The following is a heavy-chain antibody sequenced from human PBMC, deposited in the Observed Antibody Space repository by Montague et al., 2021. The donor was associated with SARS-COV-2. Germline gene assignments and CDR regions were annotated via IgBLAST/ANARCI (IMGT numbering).Heavy chain of an antibody. V-gene: IGHV3-21*01. CDR3: ARFETSKFYSSGMDV. Sequence: SLRLSCAASGFTFSSISMNWVRQAPGKRLEWVSSISSESAYIVYAESVRGRFTISRGNAQNLLYLQMNSLRAEDTAVYYCARFETSKFYSSGMDVWGQGTTVTVSS. CDR1: GFTFSSIS. CDR2: ISSESAYI. J-gene: IGHJ6*02. D-gene: IGHD2-15*01.